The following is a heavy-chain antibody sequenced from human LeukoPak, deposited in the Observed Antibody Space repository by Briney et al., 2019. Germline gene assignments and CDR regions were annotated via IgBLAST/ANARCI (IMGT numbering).Heavy chain of an antibody. J-gene: IGHJ4*02. CDR1: GGSISSGDYY. CDR3: ARNSDFSFDY. Sequence: PSQTLSLTCTVSGGSISSGDYYWIWIRQPPGKGLEWIGYIYHTGSTYYNSSLESRITISLDTSKNQFSLKLTSLTAADTAVYYCARNSDFSFDYWGQGTLVTVSS. D-gene: IGHD3-3*01. V-gene: IGHV4-30-4*01. CDR2: IYHTGST.